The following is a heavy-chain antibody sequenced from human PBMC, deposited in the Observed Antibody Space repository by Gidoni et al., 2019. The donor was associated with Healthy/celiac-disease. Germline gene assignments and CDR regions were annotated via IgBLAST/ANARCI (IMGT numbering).Heavy chain of an antibody. J-gene: IGHJ4*02. CDR1: GLTFSSYA. CDR3: AKDLGVVTAPLGYFDY. CDR2: ISGSGGST. V-gene: IGHV3-23*01. Sequence: EVQLLESGGGLVQPGGSLRLSCAASGLTFSSYAMSWVRQAPGKGLVWVSAISGSGGSTYYADSVKGRFTISRDNSKNTLYLQMNSLRAEDTAVYYCAKDLGVVTAPLGYFDYWGQGTLVTVSS. D-gene: IGHD2-21*02.